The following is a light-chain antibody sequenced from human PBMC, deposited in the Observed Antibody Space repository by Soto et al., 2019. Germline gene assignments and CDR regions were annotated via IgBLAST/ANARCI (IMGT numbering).Light chain of an antibody. J-gene: IGLJ1*01. CDR2: DVS. CDR1: SSDVGGYNY. V-gene: IGLV2-11*01. CDR3: SSYTSSSTLV. Sequence: QSALTQPRSASGSPGQSITISCTGTSSDVGGYNYVSWYQQHPAKAPKLIIFDVSKRPSGVPNRFSGSKSGNTASLTISGLRAEDEADYYCSSYTSSSTLVFGTGTKLTVL.